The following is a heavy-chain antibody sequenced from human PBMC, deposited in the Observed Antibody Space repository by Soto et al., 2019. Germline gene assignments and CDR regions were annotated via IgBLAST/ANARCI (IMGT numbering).Heavy chain of an antibody. CDR3: AHFYVSVRGVIEAFDF. CDR2: IYWDDDK. Sequence: QVTLKESGPTLVKPTQTLTLTCTFSGFSLSTSGMSVGWIRQPPGKALEWLALIYWDDDKRYSPSLKSRLTITKDTSKNQVVLTMTNMDPVDTGTYYCAHFYVSVRGVIEAFDFWGQGTMVTVSS. J-gene: IGHJ3*01. D-gene: IGHD3-10*01. CDR1: GFSLSTSGMS. V-gene: IGHV2-5*02.